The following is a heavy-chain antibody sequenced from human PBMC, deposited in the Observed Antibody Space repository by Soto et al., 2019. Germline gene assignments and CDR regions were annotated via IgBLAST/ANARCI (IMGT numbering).Heavy chain of an antibody. Sequence: GGSLRLSCAASGFTFSSYAMHWVRQAPGKGLEWVALISYDGSNKFYADSVKGRFTISRDNSRNTLYLQMNSLRAEDTAVYYCAKDNYNYGLGSGDLDYWGLGTLVTVSS. CDR2: ISYDGSNK. CDR1: GFTFSSYA. D-gene: IGHD3-10*01. CDR3: AKDNYNYGLGSGDLDY. J-gene: IGHJ4*02. V-gene: IGHV3-30*18.